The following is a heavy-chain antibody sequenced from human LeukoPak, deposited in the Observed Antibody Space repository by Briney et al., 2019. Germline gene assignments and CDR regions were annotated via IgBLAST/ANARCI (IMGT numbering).Heavy chain of an antibody. V-gene: IGHV3-21*01. Sequence: GGSLRLSCAASGFTFSSYSMNWVRQAPGKGLEWVSSISSSSSYIYYADSVKGRFTISRDNAKSSLYLQMNSLRAEDTAVYYCARELQTYYYGSGNNYWGQGTLVTVSS. D-gene: IGHD3-10*01. CDR1: GFTFSSYS. J-gene: IGHJ4*02. CDR3: ARELQTYYYGSGNNY. CDR2: ISSSSSYI.